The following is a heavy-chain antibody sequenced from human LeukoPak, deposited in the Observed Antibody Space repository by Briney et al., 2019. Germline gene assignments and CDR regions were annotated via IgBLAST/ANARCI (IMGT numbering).Heavy chain of an antibody. CDR1: GFTFSSYA. D-gene: IGHD2-8*01. CDR2: ISDDGRHN. CDR3: ARVYLERLTAGYFDH. Sequence: GGSLRLSCAASGFTFSSYAMSWVRQAPGKGLEWVAVISDDGRHNYYADSVKGRFTISRDNSKSTLYLQMNSLRDDDSAAYFCARVYLERLTAGYFDHWGQGTQVTVSP. J-gene: IGHJ4*02. V-gene: IGHV3-30*04.